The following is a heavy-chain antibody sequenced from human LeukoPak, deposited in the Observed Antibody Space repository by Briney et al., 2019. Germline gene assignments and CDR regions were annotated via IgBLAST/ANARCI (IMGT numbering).Heavy chain of an antibody. V-gene: IGHV3-23*01. CDR1: GFTFSSYG. Sequence: PGGSLRLSCAVSGFTFSSYGMSWVRQAPGKGLEWVSSIYASVDNTYYADSVKGRFTISRDNSKNTLYLQMNSLRAEDTAVYYCAVQRTLWQQVLDHWGQGTLVTVSS. CDR2: IYASVDNT. J-gene: IGHJ4*02. D-gene: IGHD6-13*01. CDR3: AVQRTLWQQVLDH.